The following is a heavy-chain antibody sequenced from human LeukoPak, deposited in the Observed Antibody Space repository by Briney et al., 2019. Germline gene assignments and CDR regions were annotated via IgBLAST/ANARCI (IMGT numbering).Heavy chain of an antibody. V-gene: IGHV4-59*12. CDR3: AREAYYDILTGYSPHYFDY. CDR2: IHYSGST. Sequence: PSETLSLTCTVSGASISSYYWSWIRQPPGKGLDYIGYIHYSGSTYYNPSLKSRVTISVDTSKNQFSLKLSSVTAADTAVYYCAREAYYDILTGYSPHYFDYWGQGTLVTVSS. CDR1: GASISSYY. D-gene: IGHD3-9*01. J-gene: IGHJ4*02.